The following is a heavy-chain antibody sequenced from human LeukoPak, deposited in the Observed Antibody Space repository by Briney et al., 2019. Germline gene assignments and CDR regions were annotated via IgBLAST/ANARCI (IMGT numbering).Heavy chain of an antibody. D-gene: IGHD4-17*01. Sequence: PGGSLRLSCAASGFTFSSYEMNWVRQAPGKGLEWVSYISSSGRTIYYADSVKGRFTISRDNAKSSLFLQMNSLRAEDTAVYYCARVRGLRGNYWGQGTLVTVSS. J-gene: IGHJ4*02. CDR3: ARVRGLRGNY. V-gene: IGHV3-48*03. CDR2: ISSSGRTI. CDR1: GFTFSSYE.